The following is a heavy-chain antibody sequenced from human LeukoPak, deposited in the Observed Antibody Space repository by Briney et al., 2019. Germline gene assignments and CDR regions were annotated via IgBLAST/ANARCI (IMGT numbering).Heavy chain of an antibody. D-gene: IGHD6-6*01. CDR2: IWYDGSNK. CDR1: GFTFSSYG. V-gene: IGHV3-33*01. Sequence: GGSLRLSCAASGFTFSSYGMHWVRQAPGKGLEWVAVIWYDGSNKYYADPVKGRFTISRDNSKNTLYLQMNSLRAEDTAVYYCARDRTSSSPTPLYYYYGMDVWGQGTTVTVSS. J-gene: IGHJ6*02. CDR3: ARDRTSSSPTPLYYYYGMDV.